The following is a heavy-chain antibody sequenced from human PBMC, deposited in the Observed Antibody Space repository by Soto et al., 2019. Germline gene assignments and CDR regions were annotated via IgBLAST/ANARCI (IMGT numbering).Heavy chain of an antibody. CDR2: ISYDGSNK. CDR3: ARAIDY. Sequence: QVQLVESGGGVVQPGRSLRISCAASGFTFSSYAMHWVRQAPGKGLEWVAVISYDGSNKYYADSVKGRFTISRDNSKNTLYLQMNSLRAEDTAVYYCARAIDYWGQGTLVTVSS. V-gene: IGHV3-30-3*01. CDR1: GFTFSSYA. J-gene: IGHJ4*02.